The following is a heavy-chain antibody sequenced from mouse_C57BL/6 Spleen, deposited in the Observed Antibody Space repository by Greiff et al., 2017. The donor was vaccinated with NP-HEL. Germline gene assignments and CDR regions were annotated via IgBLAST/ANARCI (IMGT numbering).Heavy chain of an antibody. CDR2: IDPEDGET. D-gene: IGHD1-1*01. CDR1: GFNIKDYY. V-gene: IGHV14-2*01. Sequence: EVQLQQSGAELVKPGASVKLSCTASGFNIKDYYMHWVKQRPEQGLEWIGRIDPEDGETKYAPKFQGKATITADTSSNTAYLQLTSLKSEDTAVYYCARWSTTLVATDYWGQGTTLTASS. J-gene: IGHJ2*01. CDR3: ARWSTTLVATDY.